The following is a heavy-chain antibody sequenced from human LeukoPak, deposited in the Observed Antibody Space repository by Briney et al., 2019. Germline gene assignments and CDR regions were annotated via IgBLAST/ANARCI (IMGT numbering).Heavy chain of an antibody. V-gene: IGHV3-23*01. CDR1: GFTFSSYA. Sequence: GGSLRLSCAASGFTFSSYAMRWVRQAPGKGLEWVSAISGSGGSTYYADSVKGRFTISRDNSKNTLYLQMNSLRAEDTAVYYCANRDIVVVVAATQDYWGQGTLVTVSS. CDR2: ISGSGGST. CDR3: ANRDIVVVVAATQDY. J-gene: IGHJ4*02. D-gene: IGHD2-15*01.